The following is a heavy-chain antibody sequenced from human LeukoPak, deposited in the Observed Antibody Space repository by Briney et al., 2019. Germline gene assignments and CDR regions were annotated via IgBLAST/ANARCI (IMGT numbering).Heavy chain of an antibody. CDR3: ARPRDYGDYDAFDI. D-gene: IGHD4-17*01. CDR1: GYTFTGYY. Sequence: ASVKVSCKASGYTFTGYYMHWVRQAPGQGLEWMGWINPNGGGTNYAQKFQGRVTMTSDTSISTAYMELSRLRFDDTAVYYCARPRDYGDYDAFDIWGQGTMVTVSS. V-gene: IGHV1-2*02. J-gene: IGHJ3*02. CDR2: INPNGGGT.